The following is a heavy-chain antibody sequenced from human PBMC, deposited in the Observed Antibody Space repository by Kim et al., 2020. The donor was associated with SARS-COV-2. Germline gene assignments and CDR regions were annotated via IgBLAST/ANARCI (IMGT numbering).Heavy chain of an antibody. V-gene: IGHV4-59*13. CDR3: VRNGGGGILYFDS. CDR1: NGAIRKFF. CDR2: ISYNGNT. J-gene: IGHJ4*02. Sequence: SETLSLTCTVSNGAIRKFFWSWIRQPPGKGLEWIGYISYNGNTNYNPSLRGRVSMSVDTTRNQLSLDLTSVTAADTAVYFCVRNGGGGILYFDSWGQGIL. D-gene: IGHD2-15*01.